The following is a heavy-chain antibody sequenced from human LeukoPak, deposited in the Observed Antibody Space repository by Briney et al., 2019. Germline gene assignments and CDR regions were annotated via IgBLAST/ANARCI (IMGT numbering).Heavy chain of an antibody. V-gene: IGHV3-23*01. CDR3: AKGPYYYDSSGYLGDY. CDR1: GFTFSSSA. J-gene: IGHJ4*02. CDR2: ISNNGGYT. Sequence: GGSLRLSCAASGFTFSSSAMSWVRQAPGKGLEWFSAISNNGGYTYYADSVKGRFTISRDNSKNTLYLQMNSLRAEDTAVYYCAKGPYYYDSSGYLGDYWGQGTLVTVSS. D-gene: IGHD3-22*01.